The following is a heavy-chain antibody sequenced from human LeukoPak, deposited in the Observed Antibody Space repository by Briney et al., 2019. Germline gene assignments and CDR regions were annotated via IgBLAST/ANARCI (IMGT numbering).Heavy chain of an antibody. CDR3: ARVNYYGSGSYYASYWYFDL. CDR2: LGTGGDT. Sequence: PGGSLRRSCAAAGFTFSSYDMQWVRQATGKGLEWVSALGTGGDTYYPGSEKSPLTSSRENAKNPLYLQMNSLRAEDTAVYYCARVNYYGSGSYYASYWYFDLSGRGTLVTVSP. J-gene: IGHJ2*01. D-gene: IGHD3-10*01. CDR1: GFTFSSYD. V-gene: IGHV3-13*01.